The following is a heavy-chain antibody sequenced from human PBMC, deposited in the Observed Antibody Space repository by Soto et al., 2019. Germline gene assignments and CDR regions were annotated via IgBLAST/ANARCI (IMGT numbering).Heavy chain of an antibody. J-gene: IGHJ6*02. CDR3: AKAHCSSTSCLYYYYGMDV. CDR2: ISWDGGST. CDR1: GFTFSSYG. D-gene: IGHD2-2*01. Sequence: GGSLRLSCAASGFTFSSYGMHWVRQAPGKGLEWVSLISWDGGSTYYADSVKGRFTISRDNSRNSLYLQMNSLRTEDTALYYCAKAHCSSTSCLYYYYGMDVWGQGTTVTVS. V-gene: IGHV3-43*01.